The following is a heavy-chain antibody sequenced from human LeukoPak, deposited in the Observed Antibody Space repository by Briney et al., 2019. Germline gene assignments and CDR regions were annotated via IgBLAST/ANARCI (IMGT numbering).Heavy chain of an antibody. CDR1: GYTFTSYG. CDR3: AADDYGPYGAFDI. CDR2: IAADNGNT. J-gene: IGHJ3*02. V-gene: IGHV1-18*01. Sequence: ASVKVSCNASGYTFTSYGISWVRQAPGQGLEWMGWIAADNGNTLYAQKLQDRVTMTTDTSTNTTYMELRSLRSDDTAVYYCAADDYGPYGAFDIWGQGTMVTVSS. D-gene: IGHD4-17*01.